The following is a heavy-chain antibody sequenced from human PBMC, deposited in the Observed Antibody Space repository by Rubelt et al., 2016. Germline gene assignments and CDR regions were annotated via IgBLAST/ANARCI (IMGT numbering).Heavy chain of an antibody. V-gene: IGHV4-39*01. CDR2: IYYSGST. J-gene: IGHJ4*02. D-gene: IGHD6-19*01. CDR1: GGSISSSSYY. Sequence: QLQLQESGPGLVKPSETLSLTCTVSGGSISSSSYYWGWIRQPPGKGLEWIGSIYYSGSTYYNPSLQSRVAISVGTSKNQFSLKLGSVTAADTAVYYCARLSSGWYYFDYWGQGTLVTVSS. CDR3: ARLSSGWYYFDY.